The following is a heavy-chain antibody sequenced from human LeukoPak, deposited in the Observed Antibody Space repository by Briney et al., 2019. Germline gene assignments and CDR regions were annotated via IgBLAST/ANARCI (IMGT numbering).Heavy chain of an antibody. V-gene: IGHV1-24*01. Sequence: GASVKVSCKVSGYTLTELSMHLVRQAPGKGLEWMGGFDPEDGETIYAQKFQGRVTMTEDTSTDTAYMELSSLRSEDTAVYYCATDPGDGYNYRYWGQGTLVTVSS. D-gene: IGHD5-24*01. CDR2: FDPEDGET. CDR3: ATDPGDGYNYRY. J-gene: IGHJ4*02. CDR1: GYTLTELS.